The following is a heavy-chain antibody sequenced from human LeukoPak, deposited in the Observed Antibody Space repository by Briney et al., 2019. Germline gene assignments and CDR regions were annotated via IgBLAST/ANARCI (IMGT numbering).Heavy chain of an antibody. V-gene: IGHV4-59*01. D-gene: IGHD2-2*01. CDR2: IYYSGST. CDR1: GGSISSYY. J-gene: IGHJ4*02. CDR3: ARGGRYCSSTSCYQGFDY. Sequence: SGTLSLTCTVSGGSISSYYWSWIRQPPGKGLEWIGYIYYSGSTNYNPSLKSRVTISVDTSKNQFSLKLSSVTAADTAVYYCARGGRYCSSTSCYQGFDYWGQGTLVTVSS.